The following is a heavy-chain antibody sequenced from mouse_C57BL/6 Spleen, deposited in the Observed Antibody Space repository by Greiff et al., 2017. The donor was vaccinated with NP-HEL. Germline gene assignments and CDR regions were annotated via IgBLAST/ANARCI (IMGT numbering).Heavy chain of an antibody. CDR2: IDPSDSYT. V-gene: IGHV1-69*01. J-gene: IGHJ3*01. Sequence: QVHVKQPGAELVMPGASVKLSCKASGYTFTSYWMHWVKQRPGQGLEWIGEIDPSDSYTNYNQKFKGKSTLTVDKSSSTAYMQLSSLTSEDSAVYYCARSYGNYATWFAYWGQGTLVTVSA. CDR3: ARSYGNYATWFAY. CDR1: GYTFTSYW. D-gene: IGHD2-1*01.